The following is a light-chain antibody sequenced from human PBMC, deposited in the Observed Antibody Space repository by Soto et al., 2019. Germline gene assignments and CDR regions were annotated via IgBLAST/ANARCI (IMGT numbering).Light chain of an antibody. CDR1: QSVGSN. V-gene: IGKV3-15*01. CDR3: QHYNKGSPDRT. J-gene: IGKJ1*01. CDR2: GAS. Sequence: EIVMTQSPATLSVSPGERATLSCRASQSVGSNLAWYQQKPGQAPRLLIYGASTRATSIPARFSGSGSGTEYTLAIGSLLSADFGIYGCQHYNKGSPDRTFGHGTKVEIK.